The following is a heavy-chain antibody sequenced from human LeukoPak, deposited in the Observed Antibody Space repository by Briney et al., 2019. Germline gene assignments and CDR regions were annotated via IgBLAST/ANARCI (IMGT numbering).Heavy chain of an antibody. J-gene: IGHJ3*02. CDR3: ARTGYWGHDAFDI. D-gene: IGHD2-8*02. Sequence: ASVKVSCKASGYTFTSYAMHWVRQAPGQRLEWMGWINAGNGNTKYSQKFQGRVTITTDTSTSTAYMELRSLRSDDTAVYYCARTGYWGHDAFDIWGQGTMVTVSS. V-gene: IGHV1-3*01. CDR2: INAGNGNT. CDR1: GYTFTSYA.